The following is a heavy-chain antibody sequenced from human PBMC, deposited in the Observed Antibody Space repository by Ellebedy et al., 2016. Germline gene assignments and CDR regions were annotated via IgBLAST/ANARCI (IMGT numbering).Heavy chain of an antibody. CDR3: ARDGDGYNFDY. D-gene: IGHD5-24*01. Sequence: GGSLRLSCAASGFTFSSYWMHWVRQAPGKGLVWASRIYRDGSSTNYADSVKGRFTISRDNAKNTLYLQMNSLRAEDTAVYYCARDGDGYNFDYWGQGALVTVSS. J-gene: IGHJ4*02. V-gene: IGHV3-74*01. CDR2: IYRDGSST. CDR1: GFTFSSYW.